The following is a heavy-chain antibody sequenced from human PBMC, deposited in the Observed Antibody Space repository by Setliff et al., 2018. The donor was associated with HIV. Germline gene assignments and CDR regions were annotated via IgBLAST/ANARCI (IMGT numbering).Heavy chain of an antibody. Sequence: SETLSLTCSVYGGSFNTRRTKWGWIRQSPGKGLEWIGSSFYFGSGTYNPALKSPPIISIDTSKNQFSRKLSSVTAADTAVYYCARSYCGGGLCFRGLDLWGQGTTVTVSS. D-gene: IGHD2-21*01. CDR1: GGSFNTRRTK. J-gene: IGHJ6*02. CDR2: SFYFGSG. CDR3: ARSYCGGGLCFRGLDL. V-gene: IGHV4-39*07.